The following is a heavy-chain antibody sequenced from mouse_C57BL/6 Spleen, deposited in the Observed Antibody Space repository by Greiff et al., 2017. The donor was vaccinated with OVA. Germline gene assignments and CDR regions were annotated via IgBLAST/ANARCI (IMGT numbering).Heavy chain of an antibody. CDR2: IDPENGDT. CDR3: TTNWDEGAY. Sequence: VQLQQSGAELVRPGASVKLSCTASGFNIKDDYMHWVKQRPEQGLEWIGWIDPENGDTEYASKFQGKATITADTSSNTAYLQLSSLTSEDTAVYYCTTNWDEGAYWGQGTLVTVSA. J-gene: IGHJ3*01. D-gene: IGHD4-1*01. CDR1: GFNIKDDY. V-gene: IGHV14-4*01.